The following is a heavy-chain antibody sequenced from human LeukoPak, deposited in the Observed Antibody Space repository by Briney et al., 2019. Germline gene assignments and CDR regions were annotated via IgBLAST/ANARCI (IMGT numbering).Heavy chain of an antibody. V-gene: IGHV6-1*01. CDR1: GDSVSSNSAA. D-gene: IGHD4-17*01. CDR3: ARDPDYGDRSYYGMDV. J-gene: IGHJ6*02. CDR2: TYFRSKWSN. Sequence: SQTLSLTCAISGDSVSSNSAAWNWIRQSPSRGLEWLGRTYFRSKWSNDYAVSVKSRTTINPDTSKNQFSLQLNSVTPEDTAVYYCARDPDYGDRSYYGMDVWGQGTTVTVSS.